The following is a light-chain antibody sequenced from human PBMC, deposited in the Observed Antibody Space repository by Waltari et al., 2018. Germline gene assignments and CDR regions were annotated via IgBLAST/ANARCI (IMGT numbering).Light chain of an antibody. J-gene: IGKJ1*01. Sequence: EIVMTHSPATLSVSPVERATLSCRASQSVRNNLVWYQQKPGQAPRLIIYGASTRVTGIPARFSGSGSGTEFTLTISSLQSEDFAVYYCQQYNNWPPWTFGQGTKVEIK. CDR1: QSVRNN. V-gene: IGKV3-15*01. CDR2: GAS. CDR3: QQYNNWPPWT.